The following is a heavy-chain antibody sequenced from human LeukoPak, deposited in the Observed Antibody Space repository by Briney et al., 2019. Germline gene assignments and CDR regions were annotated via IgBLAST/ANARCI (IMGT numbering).Heavy chain of an antibody. CDR1: GLTFSSYS. CDR2: ISTSSIYI. Sequence: GGSLRLSCAASGLTFSSYSINWVRQAPGKGLEWVSSISTSSIYIYYADSVKGRFTISRDNAKNSLYLQMNSLRAEDTAVYYCARGSSSWYHAFDIWGQGTMVTVSS. CDR3: ARGSSSWYHAFDI. V-gene: IGHV3-21*01. J-gene: IGHJ3*02. D-gene: IGHD6-13*01.